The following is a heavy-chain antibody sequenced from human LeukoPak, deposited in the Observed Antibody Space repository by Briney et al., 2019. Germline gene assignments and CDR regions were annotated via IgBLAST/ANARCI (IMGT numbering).Heavy chain of an antibody. Sequence: GGSLRLSCAASGFTFSSYWMHWVRQAPGKGLVWVSGINWNGGSTGYADSVKGRFTISRDNAKNSLYLRMNSLRAEDTALYYCARGGSTGWYSFDYWGQGTLVTVSS. CDR1: GFTFSSYW. CDR2: INWNGGST. D-gene: IGHD6-19*01. J-gene: IGHJ4*02. V-gene: IGHV3-20*04. CDR3: ARGGSTGWYSFDY.